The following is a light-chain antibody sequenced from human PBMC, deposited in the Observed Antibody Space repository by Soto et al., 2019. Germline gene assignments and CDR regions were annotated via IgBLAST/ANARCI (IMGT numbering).Light chain of an antibody. CDR3: QHYGSSRNT. Sequence: EIVLTQSPDTLSLSPGERATLSCRASERVTSSHLAWYQQKPGQAPRLLIYGASSRATGIPDRFSGSGSGTDFTLTISRLEPEDFAVYYCQHYGSSRNTFGQGTRLEIK. J-gene: IGKJ5*01. V-gene: IGKV3-20*01. CDR2: GAS. CDR1: ERVTSSH.